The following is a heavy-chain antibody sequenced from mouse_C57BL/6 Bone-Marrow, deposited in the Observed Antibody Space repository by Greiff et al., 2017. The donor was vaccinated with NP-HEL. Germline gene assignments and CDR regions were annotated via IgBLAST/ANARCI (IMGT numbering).Heavy chain of an antibody. J-gene: IGHJ2*01. Sequence: EVMLVESGEGLVKPGGSLKLSCAASGFTFSSYAMSWVRQTPEKRLEWVAYISSGGDYIYYADTVTGRFTISRDNARNTLYLRMSSLKSEDTARYYCTRERDITTVVGWDYWGQGTTLTVSS. CDR1: GFTFSSYA. D-gene: IGHD1-1*01. V-gene: IGHV5-9-1*02. CDR2: ISSGGDYI. CDR3: TRERDITTVVGWDY.